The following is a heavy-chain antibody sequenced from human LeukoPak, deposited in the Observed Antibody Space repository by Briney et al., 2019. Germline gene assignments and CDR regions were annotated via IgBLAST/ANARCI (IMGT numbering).Heavy chain of an antibody. CDR1: GCTFHESA. Sequence: GGSLRLSCTASGCTFHESAMHWVRQAPGKGLEWVSGISWDSNSIIYADSVKGRFTISRENAKNSLYLQMNGLRVEDTALYYCAKAVAAPGAFDFWGQGTVVTVSS. D-gene: IGHD6-19*01. CDR3: AKAVAAPGAFDF. CDR2: ISWDSNSI. J-gene: IGHJ3*01. V-gene: IGHV3-9*01.